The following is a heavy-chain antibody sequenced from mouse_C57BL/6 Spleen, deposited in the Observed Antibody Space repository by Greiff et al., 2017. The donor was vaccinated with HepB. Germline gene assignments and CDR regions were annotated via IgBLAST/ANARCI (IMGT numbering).Heavy chain of an antibody. J-gene: IGHJ2*01. CDR3: ASLYGSSYYFDY. Sequence: QVQLQQSGPELVKPGASVKISCKASGYAFSSSWMNWVKQRPGKGLEWIGRIYPGDGDTNYNGKCKGKATLTADKSSSTAYMQLSSLTSEDSAVYFCASLYGSSYYFDYWGQGTTLTVSS. CDR2: IYPGDGDT. D-gene: IGHD1-1*01. CDR1: GYAFSSSW. V-gene: IGHV1-82*01.